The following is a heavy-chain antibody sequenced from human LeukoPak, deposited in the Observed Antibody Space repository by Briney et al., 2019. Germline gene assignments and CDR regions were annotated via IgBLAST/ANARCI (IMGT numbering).Heavy chain of an antibody. J-gene: IGHJ4*02. CDR2: VSGSGGNI. V-gene: IGHV3-23*01. D-gene: IGHD1-26*01. CDR1: GFTFSSYT. CDR3: AKRGATNSFDY. Sequence: GGSLRLSCAASGFTFSSYTMSWVRQAPGKGLEWVSGVSGSGGNIHYADSVKGRFTISRDNSKNTLYLQMNSLRAEDTAMYYCAKRGATNSFDYWGQGTLVTVSP.